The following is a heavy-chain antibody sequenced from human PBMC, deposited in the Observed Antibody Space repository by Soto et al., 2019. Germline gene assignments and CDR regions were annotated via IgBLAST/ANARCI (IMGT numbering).Heavy chain of an antibody. J-gene: IGHJ6*02. Sequence: PGGSLRLSCEASGFAFSSYAMHWVRQAPGKGLEWVGVISYDGNYIYYADSVKGRFTISRDNSKITLYVQVNSLRPEDTAVYYCAKGILSATIGPYAMDVWGQGTTVTVSS. D-gene: IGHD3-16*01. V-gene: IGHV3-30*18. CDR3: AKGILSATIGPYAMDV. CDR1: GFAFSSYA. CDR2: ISYDGNYI.